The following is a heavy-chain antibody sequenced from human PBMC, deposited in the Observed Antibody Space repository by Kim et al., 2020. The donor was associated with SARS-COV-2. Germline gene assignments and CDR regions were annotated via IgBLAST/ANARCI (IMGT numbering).Heavy chain of an antibody. V-gene: IGHV4-31*03. CDR1: GGSISSGGYY. Sequence: SETLSLTCTVSGGSISSGGYYWSWIRQHPGKGLEWIGYIYYSGSTYYNPSLKSRVTISVDTSKNQFSLKLSSVTAADTAVYYCARDRSDTPPYYYYYYGMDVWGQGTTVTVSS. CDR3: ARDRSDTPPYYYYYYGMDV. CDR2: IYYSGST. D-gene: IGHD5-18*01. J-gene: IGHJ6*02.